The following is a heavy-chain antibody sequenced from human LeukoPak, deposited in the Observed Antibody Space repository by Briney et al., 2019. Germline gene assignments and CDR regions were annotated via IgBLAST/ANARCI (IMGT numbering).Heavy chain of an antibody. V-gene: IGHV3-48*02. CDR3: ARDRSLSVAGTFDF. CDR2: SNAAGSPV. J-gene: IGHJ4*02. D-gene: IGHD6-19*01. CDR1: GFTFSNYR. Sequence: GGSLRLSCTGSGFTFSNYRMNWVRQAPGKGLEWISYSNAAGSPVSYAESVQGRFTISRDNAKNSLYLEMNSLRDNDTAVYYCARDRSLSVAGTFDFWGQGSLVTVSS.